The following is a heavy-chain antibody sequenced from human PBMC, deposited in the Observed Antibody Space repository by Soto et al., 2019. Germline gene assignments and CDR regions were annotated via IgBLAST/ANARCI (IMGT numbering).Heavy chain of an antibody. CDR1: GFNFTDFY. D-gene: IGHD4-4*01. J-gene: IGHJ3*01. V-gene: IGHV3-11*06. CDR2: ISSSSSYT. CDR3: ARDDPIVTARPKDAFDF. Sequence: QVQLEESGGGLVKPGESLRLACAASGFNFTDFYMSWIRQAPGKGLEWISNISSSSSYTDYAESVKGRFTISRDNAKSTLYLQMNSLRAEDTAVYYCARDDPIVTARPKDAFDFWGLGTMDTVSS.